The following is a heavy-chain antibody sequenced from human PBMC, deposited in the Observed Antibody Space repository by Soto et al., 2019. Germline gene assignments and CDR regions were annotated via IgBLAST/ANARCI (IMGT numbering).Heavy chain of an antibody. Sequence: EVQLVESGGGLVQPGRSLRLSCAASGFTFDDYAMHWVRQGRRKGLEWVSSISWNSGNLGYADSVKGRFTISRDNAKNSLYLQMNSLRGEDTALYYCAKGASTTVFAFNDYWGQGTLVTVSS. D-gene: IGHD4-17*01. CDR2: ISWNSGNL. J-gene: IGHJ4*02. CDR1: GFTFDDYA. V-gene: IGHV3-9*01. CDR3: AKGASTTVFAFNDY.